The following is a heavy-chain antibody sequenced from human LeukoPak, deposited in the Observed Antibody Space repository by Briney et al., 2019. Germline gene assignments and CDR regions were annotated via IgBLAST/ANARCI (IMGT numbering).Heavy chain of an antibody. V-gene: IGHV3-23*01. CDR3: ARAGYSYSHYYFDD. CDR2: IGGSGANT. J-gene: IGHJ4*02. Sequence: GGSLRLSCVASGFRFNIFSMTWVRQAPGKGLEWVSAIGGSGANTYYADSVKGRFTISRDNAKNSLYLQTNSLRAEDTAVYYCARAGYSYSHYYFDDWGQGTLVTVSS. D-gene: IGHD5-18*01. CDR1: GFRFNIFS.